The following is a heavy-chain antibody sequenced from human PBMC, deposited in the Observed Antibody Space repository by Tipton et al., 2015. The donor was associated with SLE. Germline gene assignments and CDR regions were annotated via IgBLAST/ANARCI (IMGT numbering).Heavy chain of an antibody. J-gene: IGHJ5*02. CDR3: AAYGTTVVANWFDP. D-gene: IGHD4-23*01. CDR2: IYSGVSST. V-gene: IGHV3-23*03. Sequence: SLRLSCVASGFTFSSYAMSWVRQAPGKGLEWVSVIYSGVSSTYYADSVKGRFTISRDNSKNTLYLQMNSLRAGDTAVYYCAAYGTTVVANWFDPWGQGTLVTVSS. CDR1: GFTFSSYA.